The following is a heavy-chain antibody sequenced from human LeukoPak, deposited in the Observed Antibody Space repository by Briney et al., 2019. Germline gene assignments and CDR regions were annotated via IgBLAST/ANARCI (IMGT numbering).Heavy chain of an antibody. J-gene: IGHJ4*02. CDR2: MYYNGST. Sequence: PSETLSLTCTVSGGSISSYNWSWIQQPPGTGLEWIGYMYYNGSTNYNPSLKSRVTISVDTSKNQFSLKLSSVTAADTAVYYCARDYEYWGQGTLVTVSS. V-gene: IGHV4-59*01. CDR1: GGSISSYN. CDR3: ARDYEY.